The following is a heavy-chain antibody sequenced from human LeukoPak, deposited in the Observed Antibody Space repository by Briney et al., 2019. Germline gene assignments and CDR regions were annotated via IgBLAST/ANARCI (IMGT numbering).Heavy chain of an antibody. D-gene: IGHD3-22*01. CDR2: IYSGGST. V-gene: IGHV3-53*01. CDR3: ARVTGYMIEYYFDY. J-gene: IGHJ4*02. CDR1: GFTVSSNY. Sequence: GGSLRLSCAASGFTVSSNYMSWVRQAPGKGLEWVSVIYSGGSTYYADSVKGGFTISRDNSKNTLYLQMNSLRAEDAAVYYCARVTGYMIEYYFDYWGQGTLVTVSS.